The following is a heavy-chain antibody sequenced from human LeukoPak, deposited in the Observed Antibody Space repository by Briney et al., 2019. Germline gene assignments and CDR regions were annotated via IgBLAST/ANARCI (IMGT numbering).Heavy chain of an antibody. CDR3: ARVMGNYASDY. J-gene: IGHJ4*02. CDR2: ISSSGDTM. V-gene: IGHV3-11*04. D-gene: IGHD1-7*01. CDR1: GFSFSDYY. Sequence: NPGGSLRLSCVASGFSFSDYYMSWIRQAPGKGLEWVSYISSSGDTMSYADSVKGRFTISRDNAKNSLYLQMSSLRAEDAAIYYCARVMGNYASDYWGQGALVTVSS.